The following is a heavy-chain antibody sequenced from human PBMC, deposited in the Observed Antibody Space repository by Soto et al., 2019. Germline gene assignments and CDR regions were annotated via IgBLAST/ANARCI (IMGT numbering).Heavy chain of an antibody. CDR2: IGTAGDT. V-gene: IGHV3-13*01. J-gene: IGHJ3*02. Sequence: PGGSLRLSCAASGFTFSSYDMHRVRQATGKGLERVSAIGTAGDTYYPGSVKGRFTISRENAKSSLYLQMNSLRAGDTAVYYCARGKMNYYDSSGYWGAFDIWGQVTMVTVSS. D-gene: IGHD3-22*01. CDR1: GFTFSSYD. CDR3: ARGKMNYYDSSGYWGAFDI.